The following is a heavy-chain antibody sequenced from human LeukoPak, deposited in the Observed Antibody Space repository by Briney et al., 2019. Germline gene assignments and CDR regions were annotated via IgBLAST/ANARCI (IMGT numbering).Heavy chain of an antibody. Sequence: GGSLRLSCAASGFTFSSYGMHWVRQAPGKGPEWVAVIWYDGSDKYYAGSVKGRFTISRDISKNTLYLQVNSLRAEDTAVYYCARDNKNRALDYWGQGTLVTVPS. V-gene: IGHV3-33*01. CDR1: GFTFSSYG. J-gene: IGHJ4*02. CDR3: ARDNKNRALDY. CDR2: IWYDGSDK. D-gene: IGHD1-14*01.